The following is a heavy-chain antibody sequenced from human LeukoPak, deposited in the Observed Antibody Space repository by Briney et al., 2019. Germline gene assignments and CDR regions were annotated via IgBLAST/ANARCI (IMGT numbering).Heavy chain of an antibody. CDR1: GFTFSSYA. V-gene: IGHV3-30*04. CDR3: TNYVFDY. D-gene: IGHD1-7*01. CDR2: ISYDGSNK. Sequence: GGSLRLSCAASGFTFSSYAMHWVRQAPGKGLEWVAVISYDGSNKYYADSVKGRFTISRDDSKNTLYLQMNSLKTEDTAVYYCTNYVFDYWGQGTLVTVSS. J-gene: IGHJ4*02.